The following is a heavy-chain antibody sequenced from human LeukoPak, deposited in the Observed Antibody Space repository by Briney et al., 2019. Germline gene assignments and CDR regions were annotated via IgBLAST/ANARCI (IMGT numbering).Heavy chain of an antibody. CDR2: INPNSGGT. D-gene: IGHD2-8*02. CDR1: GYIFTGYY. Sequence: ASVKVSCKASGYIFTGYYMHWLRPAPGQGLEWMGWINPNSGGTNYAQKFQGRVTMTRDTSISTAYMELSRLRSDDTAVYYCARSRGFWYYFDYWGQGTLVTVSS. V-gene: IGHV1-2*02. CDR3: ARSRGFWYYFDY. J-gene: IGHJ4*02.